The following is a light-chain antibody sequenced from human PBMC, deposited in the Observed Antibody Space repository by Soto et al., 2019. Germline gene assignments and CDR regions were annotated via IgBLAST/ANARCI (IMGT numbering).Light chain of an antibody. J-gene: IGKJ4*01. CDR1: QSIDNW. CDR2: KTS. V-gene: IGKV1-5*03. CDR3: QQYKSFSLT. Sequence: DIQMTQSPSTLSASIGDRVTITCRASQSIDNWLAWYQQKPGKAPKLLIYKTSNLESGVPSRFSGSGSGTEFSLTISSLQPDDFATYYCQQYKSFSLTFAGGTKVDIK.